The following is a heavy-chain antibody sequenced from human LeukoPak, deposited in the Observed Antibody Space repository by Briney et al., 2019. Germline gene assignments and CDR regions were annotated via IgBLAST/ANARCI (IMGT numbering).Heavy chain of an antibody. Sequence: SETLSLTCTVSGGSISSYYWNWIRQPPGKGLEWLGYIYSSGSTNYNPSLKSRVTISVDTSKNQFSLKLSSVTAADTAVYYCATRRGYCSGGNCNYYFDYWGQGTLVTVSS. J-gene: IGHJ4*02. CDR1: GGSISSYY. CDR2: IYSSGST. V-gene: IGHV4-59*01. CDR3: ATRRGYCSGGNCNYYFDY. D-gene: IGHD2-15*01.